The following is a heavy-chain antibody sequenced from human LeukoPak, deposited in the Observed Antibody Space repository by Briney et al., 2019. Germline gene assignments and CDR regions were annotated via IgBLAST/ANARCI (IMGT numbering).Heavy chain of an antibody. D-gene: IGHD3-10*01. CDR2: INPSGCST. CDR3: ARDFERPGSSNNRFDP. CDR1: GYTFTSYY. Sequence: GASVNVSCKASGYTFTSYYMHWVRQAPGQGLEGMGIINPSGCSTSYAQKFQGRVTMTRDMSTSTVYMELSSLRSEDTAVYYCARDFERPGSSNNRFDPWGQGTLVTVSS. V-gene: IGHV1-46*01. J-gene: IGHJ5*02.